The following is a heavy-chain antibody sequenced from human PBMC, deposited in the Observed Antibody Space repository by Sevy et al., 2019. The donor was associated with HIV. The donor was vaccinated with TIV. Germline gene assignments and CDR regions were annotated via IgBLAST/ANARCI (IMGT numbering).Heavy chain of an antibody. V-gene: IGHV3-20*01. Sequence: GGSLRLSCSASGFTFDDYGMSWVRQVPGKGLEWLASINWNGVATIYRDLVRGRFTISRDNAKNSLFLQMNSLRAEDTALYTCGRAKSCGGACYYFDYWGQGTLVTVSS. CDR2: INWNGVAT. J-gene: IGHJ4*02. CDR3: GRAKSCGGACYYFDY. D-gene: IGHD2-21*02. CDR1: GFTFDDYG.